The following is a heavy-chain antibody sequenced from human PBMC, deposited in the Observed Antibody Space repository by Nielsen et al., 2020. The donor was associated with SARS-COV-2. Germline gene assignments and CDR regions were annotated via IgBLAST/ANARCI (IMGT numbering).Heavy chain of an antibody. V-gene: IGHV3-21*04. CDR3: ATRGQQLVRNYYYYYGMDV. Sequence: GESLKISCAASGFTFSSYSMNWVRQAPGKGLEWVSSISSSSSYIYYADSVKGRFTISRDNAKNSLYLQMNSLRAEDTAVYYCATRGQQLVRNYYYYYGMDVWGQGTTVTVSS. D-gene: IGHD6-13*01. CDR2: ISSSSSYI. J-gene: IGHJ6*02. CDR1: GFTFSSYS.